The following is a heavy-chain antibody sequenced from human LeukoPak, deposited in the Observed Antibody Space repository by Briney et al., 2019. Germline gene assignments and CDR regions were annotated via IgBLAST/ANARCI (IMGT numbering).Heavy chain of an antibody. CDR1: GGTFSSYA. Sequence: ASVKVSCKASGGTFSSYAISWVRQAPGQGLEWMGRIIPILGIANYAQKFQGRVTITADKSTSTAYMELSSLRSEDTAVYYCAREIVATIDDYYYGMDVWGQGTTVTVSS. CDR2: IIPILGIA. CDR3: AREIVATIDDYYYGMDV. J-gene: IGHJ6*02. V-gene: IGHV1-69*04. D-gene: IGHD5-12*01.